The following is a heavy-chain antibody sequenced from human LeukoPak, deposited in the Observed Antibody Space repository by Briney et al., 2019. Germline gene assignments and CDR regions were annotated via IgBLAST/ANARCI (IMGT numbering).Heavy chain of an antibody. V-gene: IGHV3-49*04. CDR2: MRSKAYGGTT. CDR3: TPTPDDYGDYGDY. CDR1: GFTFSSYG. D-gene: IGHD4-17*01. J-gene: IGHJ4*02. Sequence: PGGSLRLSCAASGFTFSSYGMHWVRQARGKGLEWGGFMRSKAYGGTTAYAASVIGRLTTSTDDSTSIAYPQMHSLKTEATAAYYCTPTPDDYGDYGDYWGQGTLVTVSS.